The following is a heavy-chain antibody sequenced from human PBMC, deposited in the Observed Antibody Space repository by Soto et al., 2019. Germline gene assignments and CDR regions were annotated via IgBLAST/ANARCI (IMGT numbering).Heavy chain of an antibody. CDR3: ARGYGYDAFDI. D-gene: IGHD5-12*01. CDR2: ISAYNGNT. J-gene: IGHJ3*02. Sequence: ASVKVSCRASGYSFTSYGSSWERQAPGQGLEWMGGISAYNGNTNYAQKFQDRVSMTTDTSTSTAYMELRSLRSDDTAVYFCARGYGYDAFDIWGQGTMVTCSS. V-gene: IGHV1-18*01. CDR1: GYSFTSYG.